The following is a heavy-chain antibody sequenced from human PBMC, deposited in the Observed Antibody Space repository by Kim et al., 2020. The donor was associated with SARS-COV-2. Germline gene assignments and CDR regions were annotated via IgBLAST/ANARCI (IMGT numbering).Heavy chain of an antibody. J-gene: IGHJ4*02. V-gene: IGHV3-15*01. CDR2: IKSKTDGGTT. Sequence: GGSLRLSCAASGFTFSNAWMSWVRQAPGKGLEWVGRIKSKTDGGTTDYAAPVKGRFTISRDDSKNTLYLQMNSLKTEDTAVYYCTAICGGDCYVDGGDFDYWGQGTLVTVSS. CDR3: TAICGGDCYVDGGDFDY. CDR1: GFTFSNAW. D-gene: IGHD2-21*02.